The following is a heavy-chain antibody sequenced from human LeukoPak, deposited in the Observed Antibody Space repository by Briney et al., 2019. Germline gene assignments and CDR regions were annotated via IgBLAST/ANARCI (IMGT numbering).Heavy chain of an antibody. Sequence: PGRSLRLSCAASGFTFSSYAMHWVRQAPGKGLEWAAVISYDGSNKYYADSVKGRFTISRDNSKNTLYLQMNSLRAEDTAVYYCARAPPPYRGSYSTSLATGSAFDIWGQGTMVTVSS. CDR3: ARAPPPYRGSYSTSLATGSAFDI. CDR2: ISYDGSNK. J-gene: IGHJ3*02. V-gene: IGHV3-30-3*01. CDR1: GFTFSSYA. D-gene: IGHD1-26*01.